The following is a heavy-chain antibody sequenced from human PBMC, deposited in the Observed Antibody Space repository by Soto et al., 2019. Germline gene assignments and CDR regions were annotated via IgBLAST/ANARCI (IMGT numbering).Heavy chain of an antibody. Sequence: QVQLVQSGAEVKKPGASVKVSCKASGYTFTGYYMHWVRQAPGQGLEWMGWINPNSGGTNYAQKFQGWVTLTRDTSISTAYMGLSRLKSDDTAVYYCARGGYYDFWSGLGGFDIWGQGTMVTVSS. J-gene: IGHJ3*02. D-gene: IGHD3-3*01. CDR2: INPNSGGT. V-gene: IGHV1-2*04. CDR3: ARGGYYDFWSGLGGFDI. CDR1: GYTFTGYY.